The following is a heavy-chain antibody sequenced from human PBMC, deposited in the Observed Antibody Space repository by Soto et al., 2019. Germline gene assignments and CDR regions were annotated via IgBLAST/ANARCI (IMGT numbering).Heavy chain of an antibody. CDR3: AKARGISSARLITWFDP. J-gene: IGHJ5*02. V-gene: IGHV1-2*04. CDR2: INPQTGAP. Sequence: QVHLVQSGPETRTPGASVKVSCKASGYTFIGYYIHWIRQAPGQGLEWMGYINPQTGAPTYAQTFKGSVTMTRYTTRRTAYMELKTLTSNDTAVYYCAKARGISSARLITWFDPWGQGTLVSVSS. D-gene: IGHD2-2*01. CDR1: GYTFIGYY.